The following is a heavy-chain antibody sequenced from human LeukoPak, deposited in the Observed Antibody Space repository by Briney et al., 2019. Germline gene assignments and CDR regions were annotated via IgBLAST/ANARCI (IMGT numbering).Heavy chain of an antibody. J-gene: IGHJ3*02. V-gene: IGHV3-9*01. D-gene: IGHD3-10*01. CDR2: IIWNSGNI. Sequence: GGSLRLSCAASGFTFDDYAMHWVRQVPGKGLEWVSGIIWNSGNIGYADSVKGRFTISRDNAKNSLYQQMNSLRHEDTALYYCAKDVVVRGAQWDGFDIWGQGTMVTVSS. CDR1: GFTFDDYA. CDR3: AKDVVVRGAQWDGFDI.